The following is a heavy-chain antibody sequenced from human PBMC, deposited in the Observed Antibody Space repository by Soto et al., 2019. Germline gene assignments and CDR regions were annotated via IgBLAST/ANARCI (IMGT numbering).Heavy chain of an antibody. CDR1: GGSTSSGGYS. J-gene: IGHJ6*02. D-gene: IGHD3-22*01. CDR3: ASRYYYDSSGYFGNYYGMDV. V-gene: IGHV4-30-2*01. Sequence: SETLSLTCAVSGGSTSSGGYSWSWIRQPPGKGLEWIGYIYHSGSTYYNPSLKSRVTISVDRSKNQFSLKLSSVTAADTAVYYCASRYYYDSSGYFGNYYGMDVWGQGTTVTVSS. CDR2: IYHSGST.